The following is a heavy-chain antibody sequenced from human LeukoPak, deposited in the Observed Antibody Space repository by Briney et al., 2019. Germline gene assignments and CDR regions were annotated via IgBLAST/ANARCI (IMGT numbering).Heavy chain of an antibody. CDR2: IISKSDGGTT. V-gene: IGHV3-15*01. CDR1: GFSFSDAH. Sequence: GGALRIPRAASGFSFSDAHMSWVRQTPGERLEWIGRIISKSDGGTTDYAAPVKDRFIISRDDSKGTLYLQLNSLRTDDTAVYYCLAQYYFDYWGRGTLVTVSS. D-gene: IGHD5-24*01. J-gene: IGHJ4*02. CDR3: LAQYYFDY.